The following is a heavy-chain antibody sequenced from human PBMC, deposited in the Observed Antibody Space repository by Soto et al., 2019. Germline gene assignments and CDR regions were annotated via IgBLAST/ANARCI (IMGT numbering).Heavy chain of an antibody. J-gene: IGHJ3*02. CDR2: IIPILGIA. CDR3: ARDTTGTTGVGAFDI. D-gene: IGHD1-1*01. Sequence: QVQLVQSGAEVKKPGSSVKVSCKASGGTFSSYTISWVRQAPGQGLEWMGRIIPILGIANYAQKFQGRVTITADKSTSTAYMELSSLRSEYTAVYYCARDTTGTTGVGAFDIWGQGTMVTVSS. V-gene: IGHV1-69*08. CDR1: GGTFSSYT.